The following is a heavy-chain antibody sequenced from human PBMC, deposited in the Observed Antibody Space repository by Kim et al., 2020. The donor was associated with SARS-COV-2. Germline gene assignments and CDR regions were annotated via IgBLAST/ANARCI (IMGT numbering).Heavy chain of an antibody. V-gene: IGHV3-23*01. J-gene: IGHJ5*02. Sequence: VKGRFTSSRDKSKNALYLQMNSLRAEDTAVYYCADDPRFEYSSSTNWFDPWGQGTLVTVSS. CDR3: ADDPRFEYSSSTNWFDP. D-gene: IGHD6-6*01.